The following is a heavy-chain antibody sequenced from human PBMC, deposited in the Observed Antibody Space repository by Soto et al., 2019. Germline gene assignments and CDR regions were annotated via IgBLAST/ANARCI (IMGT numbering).Heavy chain of an antibody. Sequence: GGSLRLSCAASGFTFSSYWMSWVRQAPGKGLEWVANIKQDGSEKYYVDSVKGRFTISRDNAKNSLYLQMNSLRAEDTAVYYCARGDSSSSNAEYFKHWGQGTLVTVSS. CDR1: GFTFSSYW. V-gene: IGHV3-7*03. CDR2: IKQDGSEK. D-gene: IGHD6-6*01. J-gene: IGHJ1*01. CDR3: ARGDSSSSNAEYFKH.